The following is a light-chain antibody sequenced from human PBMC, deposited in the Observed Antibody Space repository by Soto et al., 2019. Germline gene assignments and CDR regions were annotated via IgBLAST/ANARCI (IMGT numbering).Light chain of an antibody. CDR1: SSNIGAGYD. V-gene: IGLV1-40*01. J-gene: IGLJ1*01. Sequence: QSVLTQPPSVSGAPGQRVTISCTGSSSNIGAGYDVHWYQQLPGTAPKLLIYGNSNRPSGVPDRFSGSKSSTSASLAITGLQAEDEADYYCQSYDSSLGYVFGTGTKLTVL. CDR3: QSYDSSLGYV. CDR2: GNS.